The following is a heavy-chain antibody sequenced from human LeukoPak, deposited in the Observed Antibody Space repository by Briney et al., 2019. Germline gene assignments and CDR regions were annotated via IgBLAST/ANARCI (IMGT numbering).Heavy chain of an antibody. D-gene: IGHD6-13*01. CDR3: ARGGLSTRWGLDY. CDR2: ISAYSGVT. J-gene: IGHJ4*02. V-gene: IGHV1-18*01. CDR1: GYILNTNG. Sequence: ATVKVSCKASGYILNTNGINWVRQAPGQGLEWVAYISAYSGVTNSAQKFRDRVTMTTDTSTRTAYMELRSLTSDDSAVYYCARGGLSTRWGLDYGGQGTLVTVSS.